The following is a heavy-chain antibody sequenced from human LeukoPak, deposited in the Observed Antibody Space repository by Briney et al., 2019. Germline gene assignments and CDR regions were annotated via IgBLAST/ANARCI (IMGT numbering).Heavy chain of an antibody. J-gene: IGHJ4*02. CDR3: ARDVGYCSGGSCYETLLDY. V-gene: IGHV3-33*08. CDR2: IWYDGYNK. CDR1: GFTFSSYA. D-gene: IGHD2-15*01. Sequence: GGSLRLSCAASGFTFSSYAMHWVRQAPGKGLEWVAVIWYDGYNKYYADSVKGRFTISRDNPKNTLYLQMNSLRAEDTAVYYCARDVGYCSGGSCYETLLDYWGQGTLVTVSS.